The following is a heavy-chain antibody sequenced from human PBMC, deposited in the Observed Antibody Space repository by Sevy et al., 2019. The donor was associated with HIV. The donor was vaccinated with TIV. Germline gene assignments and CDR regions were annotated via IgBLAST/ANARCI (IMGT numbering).Heavy chain of an antibody. CDR3: ATTKDYYESSGDPFDY. CDR1: GYTLTKLS. V-gene: IGHV1-24*01. Sequence: ASVKVSCKVSGYTLTKLSMHWVRQVRGKGLEWMGSFDPEDGKRIDAQKFQGRFTMTEDTSTDTGYLDLNSLRSEDSAVYFCATTKDYYESSGDPFDYWGQGTLVTVSS. J-gene: IGHJ4*02. CDR2: FDPEDGKR. D-gene: IGHD3-22*01.